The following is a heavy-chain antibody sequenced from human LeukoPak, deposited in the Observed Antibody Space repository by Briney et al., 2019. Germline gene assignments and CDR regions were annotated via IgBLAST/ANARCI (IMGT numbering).Heavy chain of an antibody. V-gene: IGHV3-30-3*01. CDR2: ISYDGSNK. Sequence: GRSLRLSCAASGFTFSSYAMPWVRQAPGKGLEWVAVISYDGSNKYYADSVKGRFTISRDNAKNSLYLQMNSLRAEDTAVYYCARDYEALGAFDIWGQGTMVTVSS. CDR1: GFTFSSYA. D-gene: IGHD3-3*01. CDR3: ARDYEALGAFDI. J-gene: IGHJ3*02.